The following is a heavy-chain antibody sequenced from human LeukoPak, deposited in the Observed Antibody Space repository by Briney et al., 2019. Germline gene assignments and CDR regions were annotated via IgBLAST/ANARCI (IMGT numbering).Heavy chain of an antibody. CDR1: GGSISSYS. CDR2: IYYSGST. J-gene: IGHJ6*02. V-gene: IGHV4-59*01. Sequence: SETLSLTCTVYGGSISSYSWSWTRQPPGKGLEWIGYIYYSGSTNYNPSLKSRVTISVDTSKNQFSLKLSSVTAADTAVYYCARAWYYYGMDVWGQGSTVTVSS. CDR3: ARAWYYYGMDV.